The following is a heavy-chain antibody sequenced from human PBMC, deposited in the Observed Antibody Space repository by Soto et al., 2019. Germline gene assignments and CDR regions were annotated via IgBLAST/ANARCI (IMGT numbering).Heavy chain of an antibody. CDR1: GASISGYY. CDR3: VRDGTKTLRDWFDP. D-gene: IGHD1-1*01. Sequence: SETLSLTCTVSGASISGYYWSWLRKSAGKGLEWIGRIYATGTTDYNPSLKSRVMMSVDTSKKQFSLKLRSVTAADTAVYYCVRDGTKTLRDWFDPWGQGISVTVSS. V-gene: IGHV4-4*07. J-gene: IGHJ5*02. CDR2: IYATGTT.